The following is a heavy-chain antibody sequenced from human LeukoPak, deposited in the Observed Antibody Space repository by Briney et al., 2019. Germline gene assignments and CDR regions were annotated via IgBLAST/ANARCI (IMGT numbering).Heavy chain of an antibody. CDR1: GGSISSYY. J-gene: IGHJ6*02. CDR2: IYYSGST. V-gene: IGHV4-59*12. Sequence: SETLSLTCTVSGGSISSYYWSWLRQPPGKGLEWIGYIYYSGSTNYNPSLKSRVTISVDTSKNQFSLKLSSVTAADTAVYYCARGHITMVRGVIITADGMDVWGQGTTVTVSS. D-gene: IGHD3-10*01. CDR3: ARGHITMVRGVIITADGMDV.